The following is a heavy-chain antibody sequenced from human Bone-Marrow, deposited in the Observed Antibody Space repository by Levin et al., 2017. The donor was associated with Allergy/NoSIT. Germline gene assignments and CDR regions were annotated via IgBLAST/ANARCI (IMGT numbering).Heavy chain of an antibody. CDR3: ARGAGYSSGSAFDY. CDR2: IIPIFGTA. Sequence: ASVKVSCKASGGTFSSYAISWVRQAPGQGLEWMGGIIPIFGTANYAQKFQGRVTITADKSTSTAYMELSSLRSEDTAVYYCARGAGYSSGSAFDYWGQGTLVTVSS. CDR1: GGTFSSYA. V-gene: IGHV1-69*06. D-gene: IGHD6-19*01. J-gene: IGHJ4*02.